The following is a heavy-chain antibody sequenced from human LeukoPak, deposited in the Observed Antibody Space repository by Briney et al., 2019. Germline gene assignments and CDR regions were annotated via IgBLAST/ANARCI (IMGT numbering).Heavy chain of an antibody. CDR1: GYSFTNHY. J-gene: IGHJ4*02. CDR2: IYHGDSDT. D-gene: IGHD3-10*01. Sequence: GESLKISCKGSGYSFTNHYIGWVRLMPGKGLEWMGIIYHGDSDTRYSPSIQGQVTISADKSISTAYLQWSSLKASDTAMYYCARRGYGSGNYYYPNWGQGTLVTVSS. CDR3: ARRGYGSGNYYYPN. V-gene: IGHV5-51*01.